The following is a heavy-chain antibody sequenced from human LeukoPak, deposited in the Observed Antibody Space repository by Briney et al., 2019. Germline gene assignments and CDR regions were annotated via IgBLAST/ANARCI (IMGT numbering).Heavy chain of an antibody. V-gene: IGHV3-21*01. CDR1: GFIFSHYT. Sequence: GDSLRLSCAASGFIFSHYTMNWVRQAPGKGLEWVSSIISSSIYIYYADSVKGRFTISRDNAKNSLYLQMNSLRAEDTAVYYCARLEEATITEAFDIWGQGTMVTVSS. D-gene: IGHD5-12*01. CDR2: IISSSIYI. CDR3: ARLEEATITEAFDI. J-gene: IGHJ3*02.